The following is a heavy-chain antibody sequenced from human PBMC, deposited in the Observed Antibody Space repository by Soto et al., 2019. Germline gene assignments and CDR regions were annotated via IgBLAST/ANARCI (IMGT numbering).Heavy chain of an antibody. V-gene: IGHV3-66*01. CDR3: ARDKRAVAGIRGAFDI. CDR2: IYSGGST. CDR1: GFTVSSNY. Sequence: EVQLVESGGGLVQPGGSLRLSCAASGFTVSSNYMSWVRQAPGKGLEWVSVIYSGGSTYYADSVKGRFTISRDNSKNTLYLQMNSLRAEDTAVYYCARDKRAVAGIRGAFDIWGRGTMVTVSS. D-gene: IGHD6-19*01. J-gene: IGHJ3*02.